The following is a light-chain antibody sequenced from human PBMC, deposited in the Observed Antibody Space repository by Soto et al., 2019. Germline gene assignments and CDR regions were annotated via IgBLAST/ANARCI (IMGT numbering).Light chain of an antibody. V-gene: IGKV1-9*01. CDR3: QHFKSFPIT. CDR2: ESS. CDR1: QGISTL. Sequence: IQLTQSPSSLSASVGDRVTITCRASQGISTLLAWYQQKPGKAPKVLIYESSLLQSGVPSRFSGSGSGTDFTLTISSLQPEDFATYYCQHFKSFPITFGQGTRLEIK. J-gene: IGKJ5*01.